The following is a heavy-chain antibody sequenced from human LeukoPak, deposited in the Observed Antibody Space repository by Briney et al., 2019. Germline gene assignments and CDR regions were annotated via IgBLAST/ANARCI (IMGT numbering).Heavy chain of an antibody. CDR2: IYYSGST. CDR1: GVSITRYY. V-gene: IGHV4-59*01. CDR3: ARSYDFWSGDSQFDY. D-gene: IGHD3-3*01. J-gene: IGHJ4*02. Sequence: SEALSLTCAVSGVSITRYYWTWIRQPPGKGLEYIAYIYYSGSTSYNPSLKSRVTMSVDTSKNQFSLKLSSVTAADTAVYYCARSYDFWSGDSQFDYWGQGTLVTVPS.